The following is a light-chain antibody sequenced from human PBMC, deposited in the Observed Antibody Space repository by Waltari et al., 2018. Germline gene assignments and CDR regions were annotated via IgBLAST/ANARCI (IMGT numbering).Light chain of an antibody. CDR1: QDISNY. Sequence: DIQMTQSPSSLSASVGDRVTITCRASQDISNYLAWYQQKPGKVPKLLIYGTSTPQPGVPSRFSGSGSGTDYTLTISSLQPEDVATYYCQKYNSEPLTFGPGTRVDIK. V-gene: IGKV1-27*01. J-gene: IGKJ3*01. CDR2: GTS. CDR3: QKYNSEPLT.